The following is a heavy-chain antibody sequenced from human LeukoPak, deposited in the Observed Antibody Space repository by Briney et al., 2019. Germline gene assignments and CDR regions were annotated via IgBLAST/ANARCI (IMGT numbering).Heavy chain of an antibody. D-gene: IGHD7-27*01. J-gene: IGHJ4*02. V-gene: IGHV3-21*05. CDR1: GFAFSDYS. CDR2: TRGSGSGM. Sequence: GGSLRLSCAASGFAFSDYSRNWVRQAPGKGLEGVANTRGSGSGMGSGNYYAGAVKGRFTISRDNAKNSLYLQMNSLRAEDTAFYYCARDDNWGFDYWGQGALVTVSS. CDR3: ARDDNWGFDY.